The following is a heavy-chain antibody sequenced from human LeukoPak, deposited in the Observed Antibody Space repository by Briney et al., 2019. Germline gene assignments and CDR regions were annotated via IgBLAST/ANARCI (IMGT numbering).Heavy chain of an antibody. J-gene: IGHJ4*02. CDR3: AKDIGLYYYGSGSYTDY. CDR1: GFTFDDYA. CDR2: FSWNSGSI. V-gene: IGHV3-9*01. D-gene: IGHD3-10*01. Sequence: GGSLRLSCAASGFTFDDYALNWARQAQGKGLEWAPGFSWNSGSIGYADSVKGRFTISRDNAKNSLYLQMNSLRAEDTALYYCAKDIGLYYYGSGSYTDYWGQGTLVTVSS.